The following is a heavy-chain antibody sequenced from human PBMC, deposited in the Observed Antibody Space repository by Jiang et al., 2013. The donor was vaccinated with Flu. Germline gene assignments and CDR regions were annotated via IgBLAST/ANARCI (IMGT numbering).Heavy chain of an antibody. CDR1: GYSFTSYW. V-gene: IGHV5-51*01. CDR3: ARQEPRQWAVRGGYYYGSGSYCNFDY. CDR2: IYPGDSDT. Sequence: GAEVKKPGESLKISCKGSGYSFTSYWIGWVRQMPGKGLEWMGIIYPGDSDTRYSPSFQGQVTISADKSISTAYLQWSSLKASDTAMYYCARQEPRQWAVRGGYYYGSGSYCNFDYWAREPWSPSPQ. J-gene: IGHJ4*02. D-gene: IGHD3-10*01.